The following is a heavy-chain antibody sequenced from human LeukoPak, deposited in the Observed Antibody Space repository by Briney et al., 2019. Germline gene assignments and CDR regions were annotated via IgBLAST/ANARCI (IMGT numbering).Heavy chain of an antibody. CDR3: ARGSRGALGYAFDI. V-gene: IGHV1-8*03. D-gene: IGHD3-16*01. Sequence: WASVTVSCKASGYTFTSYDINWVRQATGQGLEWMGWMNPNSGNTGYAQKFQGRVTITRNTSISTAYMELSSLRSEDTAVYYCARGSRGALGYAFDIWGQGTMVTVSS. CDR2: MNPNSGNT. CDR1: GYTFTSYD. J-gene: IGHJ3*02.